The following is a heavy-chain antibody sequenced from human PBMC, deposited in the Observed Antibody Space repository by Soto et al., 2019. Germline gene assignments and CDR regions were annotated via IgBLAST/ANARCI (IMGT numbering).Heavy chain of an antibody. CDR2: IYYSGST. CDR3: ARGTPSWFDP. J-gene: IGHJ5*02. CDR1: GGSISSYY. V-gene: IGHV4-59*08. Sequence: PSETLSLTCTVSGGSISSYYWTWIRQPPGKGLEWIGYIYYSGSTNYNPSLKSRVTISVATSKTQFSLKLSSVTAADTAVYYCARGTPSWFDPWGQGTLVTVSS.